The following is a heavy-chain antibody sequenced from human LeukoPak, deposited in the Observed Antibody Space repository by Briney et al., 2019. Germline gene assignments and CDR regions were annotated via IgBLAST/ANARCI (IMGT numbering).Heavy chain of an antibody. CDR2: ISGSGGST. V-gene: IGHV3-23*01. CDR3: ARRAGAYSHPYDY. D-gene: IGHD4/OR15-4a*01. CDR1: GFTFSSYG. J-gene: IGHJ4*02. Sequence: GGFLRLSCAASGFTFSSYGMSWVRQAPGKGLEWVSAISGSGGSTYYADSVKGRFTISRDNSKNTLYLQMNSLRAEDTAVYYCARRAGAYSHPYDYWGQGTLVTVSS.